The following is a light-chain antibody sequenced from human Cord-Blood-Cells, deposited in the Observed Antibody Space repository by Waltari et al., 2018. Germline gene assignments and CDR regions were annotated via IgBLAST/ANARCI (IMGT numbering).Light chain of an antibody. J-gene: IGLJ3*02. V-gene: IGLV2-23*01. CDR1: SSDVGSYNL. Sequence: QSALTQPASLSGSPGQSLTISCTGTSSDVGSYNLVSWYQQHPGKAPKLMIYEGSKRPSGVSNRFSGSKSGNTASLTISGLQAEDEADYYCCSYAGSSWVFGGGTKLTVL. CDR3: CSYAGSSWV. CDR2: EGS.